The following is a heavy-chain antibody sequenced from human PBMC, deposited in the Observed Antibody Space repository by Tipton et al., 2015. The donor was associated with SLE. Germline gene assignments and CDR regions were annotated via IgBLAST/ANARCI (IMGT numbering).Heavy chain of an antibody. J-gene: IGHJ1*01. CDR2: MYHSGGT. CDR1: GYSISSGYY. V-gene: IGHV4-38-2*01. CDR3: ATNGHGETYEFFTEYLRH. D-gene: IGHD5-12*01. Sequence: TLSLTCAVSGYSISSGYYWGWIRQSPGKGLEWIGSMYHSGGTYFNPSLKSRVTISVDTSKNQFSLKLSSVTAADTAVYYCATNGHGETYEFFTEYLRHWGQGTLVTVSS.